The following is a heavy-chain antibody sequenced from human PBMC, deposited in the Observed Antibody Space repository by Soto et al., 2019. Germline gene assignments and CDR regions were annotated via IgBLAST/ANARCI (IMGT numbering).Heavy chain of an antibody. J-gene: IGHJ5*02. V-gene: IGHV2-70*01. CDR2: IDWDDDK. CDR1: ESSLSTSGMC. Sequence: SGPTLVNPTQTLTLTCTFSESSLSTSGMCVSWIRQPPGKALEWLALIDWDDDKNYSTSLKTRLTISKDTSKNQVVLTMTSMDPVDTATYYCARNPDARSGWFDPWGQGTLVTVSS. CDR3: ARNPDARSGWFDP.